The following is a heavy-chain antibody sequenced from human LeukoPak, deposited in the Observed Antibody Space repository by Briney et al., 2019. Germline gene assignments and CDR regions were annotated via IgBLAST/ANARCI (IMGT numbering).Heavy chain of an antibody. Sequence: PGGSLRLSCAASGFTFSTFGMNWVRQAPGKGLEWVANIKQDGSEKYYVDSVKGRFTISRDNAKNSLYLQMNSLRAEDTAVYYCARGWPPHAFDIWGQGTMVTVSS. D-gene: IGHD5-24*01. CDR2: IKQDGSEK. CDR1: GFTFSTFG. J-gene: IGHJ3*02. CDR3: ARGWPPHAFDI. V-gene: IGHV3-7*05.